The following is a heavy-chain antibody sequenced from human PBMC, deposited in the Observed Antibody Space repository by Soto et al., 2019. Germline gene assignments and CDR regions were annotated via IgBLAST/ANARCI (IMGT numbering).Heavy chain of an antibody. D-gene: IGHD3-3*01. CDR3: ARPHSPTYYDFWSGYLRPYFDY. CDR2: INAGNGNT. V-gene: IGHV1-3*01. Sequence: ASVKVSCKASGYTFTSYAMHWVRQAPGQRLEWMGWINAGNGNTKYSQKFQGRVTITRDTSASTAYMELSSLRSEDTAVYYCARPHSPTYYDFWSGYLRPYFDYWGRGTLVTVSS. J-gene: IGHJ4*02. CDR1: GYTFTSYA.